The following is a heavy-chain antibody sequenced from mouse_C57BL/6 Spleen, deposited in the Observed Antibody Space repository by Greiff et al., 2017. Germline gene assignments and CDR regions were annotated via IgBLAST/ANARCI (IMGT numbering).Heavy chain of an antibody. CDR3: ARKGDYDGDYYAMEY. V-gene: IGHV1-61*01. CDR1: GYTFTSYW. J-gene: IGHJ4*01. Sequence: QVQLQQPGAELVRPGSSVKLSCKASGYTFTSYWMDWVKQRPGQGLEWIGNIYPSDSETHYTQKFKDKATLTVDKSSSTAYMQLSSLTSEDSAVYYCARKGDYDGDYYAMEYWGQGTSVTVSS. D-gene: IGHD2-4*01. CDR2: IYPSDSET.